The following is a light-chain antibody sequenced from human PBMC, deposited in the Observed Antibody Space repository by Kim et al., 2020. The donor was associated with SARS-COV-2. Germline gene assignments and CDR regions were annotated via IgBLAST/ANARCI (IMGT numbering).Light chain of an antibody. J-gene: IGKJ5*01. Sequence: SLGDRVTSTGLASKSISSNLTQYQQRPGKAPKLLIYTASTLQSGVPSGFSGSGAGTEFTLTISSLQPEDFSTYNCQQLNTYPATFGQGTRLEIK. CDR3: QQLNTYPAT. CDR2: TAS. CDR1: KSISSN. V-gene: IGKV1-9*01.